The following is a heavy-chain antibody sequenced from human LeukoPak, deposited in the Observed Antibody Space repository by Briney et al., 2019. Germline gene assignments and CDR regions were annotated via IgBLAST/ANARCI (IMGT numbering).Heavy chain of an antibody. J-gene: IGHJ4*02. Sequence: GGSLRLSCAASGFTFSTYGMHWVRQAPGKGLEWVAFIRYEGSHKYYTDSVRGRFTISRDNSKNTLYLQMNNLRAEDTALYYCAKISGYYPFDYWGQGTLVTVSS. V-gene: IGHV3-30*02. D-gene: IGHD3-22*01. CDR2: IRYEGSHK. CDR3: AKISGYYPFDY. CDR1: GFTFSTYG.